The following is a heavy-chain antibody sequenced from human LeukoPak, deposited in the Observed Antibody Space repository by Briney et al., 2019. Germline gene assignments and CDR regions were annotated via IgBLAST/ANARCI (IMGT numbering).Heavy chain of an antibody. CDR3: ARGFGGYDEYYYYYMDV. CDR1: GGSISSGDYY. D-gene: IGHD5-12*01. CDR2: IYYSGST. V-gene: IGHV4-30-4*08. Sequence: ASQTLSLTCTVSGGSISSGDYYWSWIRQPPGKGLEWIRYIYYSGSTYYNPSLKSRVTISVDTSKNQFSLKLSSVTAADTAVYYCARGFGGYDEYYYYYMDVWGKGTTVTVSS. J-gene: IGHJ6*03.